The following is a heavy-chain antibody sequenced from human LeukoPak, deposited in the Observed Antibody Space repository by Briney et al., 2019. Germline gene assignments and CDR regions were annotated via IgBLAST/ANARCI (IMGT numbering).Heavy chain of an antibody. CDR3: ARVAVGATLLFDY. Sequence: ASVKVSCTASGYTFTSYAMHWVRQAPGQRLEWMGWINAGNGNTKYSQKFQGRVTITRDTSASTAYMELSSLRSEDTAVYFCARVAVGATLLFDYWGQGTLVTVSS. J-gene: IGHJ4*02. CDR2: INAGNGNT. V-gene: IGHV1-3*01. D-gene: IGHD1-26*01. CDR1: GYTFTSYA.